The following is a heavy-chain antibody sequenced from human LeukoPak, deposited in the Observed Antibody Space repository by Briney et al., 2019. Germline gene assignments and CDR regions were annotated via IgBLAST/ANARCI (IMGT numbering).Heavy chain of an antibody. Sequence: SETLSLTCAVSGASISSGGYSWSWIRQSPVKGLEWIGYINRSGSTYYNPSLKSRVTISVDNSKNQFSLNLSAMTAADTAVYYCARSYCSGGSCGRFDPWGQGTLVTVSS. CDR2: INRSGST. D-gene: IGHD2-15*01. J-gene: IGHJ5*02. CDR3: ARSYCSGGSCGRFDP. CDR1: GASISSGGYS. V-gene: IGHV4-30-2*06.